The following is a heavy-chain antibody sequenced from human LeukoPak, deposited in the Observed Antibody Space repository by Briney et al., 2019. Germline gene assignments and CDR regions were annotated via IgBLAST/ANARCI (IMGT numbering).Heavy chain of an antibody. CDR1: GGSISSGGYY. D-gene: IGHD6-19*01. Sequence: SQTLSLTCAVSGGSISSGGYYWGWIRQPPGKGLEWIGSIYYSGSTYYNPALKSRVTISVDTSKNQFSLQLRSVTAADTAVYYCARDGGYNSGWPYFDYWGQGTLVPVSS. CDR2: IYYSGST. V-gene: IGHV4-39*07. CDR3: ARDGGYNSGWPYFDY. J-gene: IGHJ4*02.